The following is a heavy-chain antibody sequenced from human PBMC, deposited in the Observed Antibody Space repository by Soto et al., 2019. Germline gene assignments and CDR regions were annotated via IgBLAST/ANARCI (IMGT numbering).Heavy chain of an antibody. D-gene: IGHD4-17*01. Sequence: QVQLVESGGGVVQPGRSLRLSCAASGFTFSSYGMHWVRQGPAKGLEWVAVISYDGSNKYYADSVKGRFTISRDNSKNTLYLQMNSLRAEDTAVYYCAKDQAVTIYWYFDLWGRGTLVTVSS. J-gene: IGHJ2*01. CDR2: ISYDGSNK. CDR1: GFTFSSYG. CDR3: AKDQAVTIYWYFDL. V-gene: IGHV3-30*18.